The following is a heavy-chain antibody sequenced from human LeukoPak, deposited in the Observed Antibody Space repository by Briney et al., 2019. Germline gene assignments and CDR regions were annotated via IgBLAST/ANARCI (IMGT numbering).Heavy chain of an antibody. CDR1: GFTFSSYG. V-gene: IGHV3-30*02. CDR3: AKEGSYYDSSGYYYDY. CDR2: IWYDGSNK. Sequence: GGSLRLSCAASGFTFSSYGMHWVRQAPGKGLEWVAVIWYDGSNKYYADSVKGRFTISRDNSKNTLYLQMNSLRAEDTAVYYCAKEGSYYDSSGYYYDYWGQGTLVTVSS. D-gene: IGHD3-22*01. J-gene: IGHJ4*02.